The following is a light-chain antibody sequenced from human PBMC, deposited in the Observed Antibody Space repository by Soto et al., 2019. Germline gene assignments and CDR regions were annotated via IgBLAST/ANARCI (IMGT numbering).Light chain of an antibody. CDR3: GSYTSTSTVV. CDR2: DVN. Sequence: QSALTQPASVSGSPGQSITISCTGSSSDVGGYNYVSWYQQHPGKAPKLIIFDVNNRPSGVSNRFSGSKSGNTASLTISGLQSEDEADYYCGSYTSTSTVVFGGGTKLTVL. V-gene: IGLV2-14*01. CDR1: SSDVGGYNY. J-gene: IGLJ2*01.